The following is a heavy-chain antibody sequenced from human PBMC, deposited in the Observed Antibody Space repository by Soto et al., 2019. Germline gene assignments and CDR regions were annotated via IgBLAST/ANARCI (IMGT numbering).Heavy chain of an antibody. CDR3: ARATIIAAAGTTYYYYGMDV. Sequence: QVQLVQSGAEVKKPGSSVKVSCKASGGTFSSYAISWVRQAPGQGLEWMGGIIPIFGTANYAQKFQGRVTITADEATGTAYMELSSLRSEDTAVYYCARATIIAAAGTTYYYYGMDVWGQGTTVTVSS. D-gene: IGHD6-13*01. CDR1: GGTFSSYA. CDR2: IIPIFGTA. J-gene: IGHJ6*02. V-gene: IGHV1-69*01.